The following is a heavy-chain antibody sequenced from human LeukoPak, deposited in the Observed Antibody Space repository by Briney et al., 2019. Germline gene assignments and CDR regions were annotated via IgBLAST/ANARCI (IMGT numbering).Heavy chain of an antibody. CDR1: GFTFSSYA. Sequence: PGGSLRLSCAASGFTFSSYAMSWVRQAPGKGLVRVSRIKSDGSSTSYAGSVKGRFTISRDNAKNTLYLQMNSLRGEDTAVYYCARDSLGYYGSGSYYRDYYFDYWGQGTLVTVSS. CDR3: ARDSLGYYGSGSYYRDYYFDY. J-gene: IGHJ4*02. CDR2: IKSDGSST. V-gene: IGHV3-74*01. D-gene: IGHD3-10*01.